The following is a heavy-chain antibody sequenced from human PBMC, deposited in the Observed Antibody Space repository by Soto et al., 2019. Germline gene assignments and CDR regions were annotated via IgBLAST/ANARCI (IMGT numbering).Heavy chain of an antibody. J-gene: IGHJ6*02. D-gene: IGHD3-3*01. Sequence: ESGGGVVQPGRSLRLSCAASGFTFSSYGMHWVRQAPGKGLEWVAVIWYDGSNKYYADSVKGRFTISRDNSKNTLYLQMNSLRAEDTAVYYCARDTTIFGVVIAYYYGMDVWGQGTTVTVSS. V-gene: IGHV3-33*01. CDR1: GFTFSSYG. CDR3: ARDTTIFGVVIAYYYGMDV. CDR2: IWYDGSNK.